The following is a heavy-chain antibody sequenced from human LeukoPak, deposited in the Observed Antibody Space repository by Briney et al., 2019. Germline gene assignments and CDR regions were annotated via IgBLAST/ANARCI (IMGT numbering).Heavy chain of an antibody. J-gene: IGHJ4*02. D-gene: IGHD3-10*01. V-gene: IGHV3-23*01. CDR3: AKHYGSGTYYNKFTY. Sequence: GGSLRLSCAVCGFTFSSYAMSWVGQAPGQGLEWVSTISGSGASTYYADSVKGRFTISRDNSKNTLYLQMNSLRAEDTATYYCAKHYGSGTYYNKFTYCGQGTLVSVSS. CDR1: GFTFSSYA. CDR2: ISGSGAST.